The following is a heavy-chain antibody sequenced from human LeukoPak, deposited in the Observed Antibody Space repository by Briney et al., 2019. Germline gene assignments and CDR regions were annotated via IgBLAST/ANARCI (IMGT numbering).Heavy chain of an antibody. V-gene: IGHV3-23*01. CDR1: GFTFSSYA. J-gene: IGHJ4*02. Sequence: GGSLRLSCAASGFTFSSYAMSWVRQAPGQGLEWVSAISGSGGGTYYADSEKGRFTISRDNSKNTLYLQMNSLRAEDTAVYYYAKDQTRELRGYFDYWGQGTLVTVSS. CDR2: ISGSGGGT. CDR3: AKDQTRELRGYFDY. D-gene: IGHD1-26*01.